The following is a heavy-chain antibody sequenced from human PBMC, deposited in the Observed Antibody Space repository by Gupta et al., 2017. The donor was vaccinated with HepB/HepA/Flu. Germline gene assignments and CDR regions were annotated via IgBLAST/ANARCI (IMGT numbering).Heavy chain of an antibody. V-gene: IGHV3-21*01. Sequence: GGSLRLSCAASGFTFSSYSMNWVRQAPGKGLEWVSSISSSSSYIYYADSVKGRFTISRDNAKNSLYLQMNSLRAEDTAVYYCARDKSSGGSGYPFYYYYYGMDVWGQGTTVTVSS. J-gene: IGHJ6*02. CDR2: ISSSSSYI. CDR3: ARDKSSGGSGYPFYYYYYGMDV. D-gene: IGHD2-15*01. CDR1: GFTFSSYS.